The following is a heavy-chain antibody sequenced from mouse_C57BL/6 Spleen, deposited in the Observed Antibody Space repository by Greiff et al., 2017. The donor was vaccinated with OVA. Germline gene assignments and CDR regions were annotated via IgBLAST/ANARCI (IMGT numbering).Heavy chain of an antibody. D-gene: IGHD2-1*01. Sequence: VQLQQSGPELVKPGASVKIPCKASGYTFTDYNMDWVKQSHGKSLEWIGDINPNNGGTIYNQKFKGKATLTVDKSSSTAYMELRSLTSEDTAVYYCARRGTIYYGNLAWFAYWGQGTLVTVSA. V-gene: IGHV1-18*01. J-gene: IGHJ3*01. CDR1: GYTFTDYN. CDR3: ARRGTIYYGNLAWFAY. CDR2: INPNNGGT.